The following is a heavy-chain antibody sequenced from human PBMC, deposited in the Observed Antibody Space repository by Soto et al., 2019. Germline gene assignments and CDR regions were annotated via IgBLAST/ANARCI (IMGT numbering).Heavy chain of an antibody. J-gene: IGHJ6*02. Sequence: SVKVSFKASRVAFSKFIVTWVRQAPGLGLEWVGGIIPILGTANYAQKFQGRVTITADESTSTSYMEVNNLRSEDTAVYYCAKVRYSSPMGYYYGMDVWGQGTTVTVSS. CDR1: RVAFSKFI. V-gene: IGHV1-69*13. CDR2: IIPILGTA. D-gene: IGHD6-19*01. CDR3: AKVRYSSPMGYYYGMDV.